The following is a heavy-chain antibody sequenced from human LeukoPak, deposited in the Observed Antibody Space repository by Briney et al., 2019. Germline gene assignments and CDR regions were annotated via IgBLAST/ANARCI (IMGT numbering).Heavy chain of an antibody. J-gene: IGHJ4*02. CDR3: AKDAHSSGWWNY. CDR1: GFTFSSYA. V-gene: IGHV3-23*01. D-gene: IGHD6-19*01. CDR2: ISGSGGST. Sequence: GGSLRLSCAASGFTFSSYAMSWVRQAPGKGLGWVSAISGSGGSTYYADSVKGRFTISRDNSKNTLYLQMNNLRAEDTAVYYCAKDAHSSGWWNYWGQGTLVTVSS.